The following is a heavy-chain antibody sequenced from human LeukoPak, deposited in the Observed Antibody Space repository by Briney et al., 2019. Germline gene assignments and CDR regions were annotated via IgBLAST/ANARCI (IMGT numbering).Heavy chain of an antibody. J-gene: IGHJ3*02. Sequence: GESLKISCKGSGYSFTTDWIGWVRQMPGKGLEWMGIIYPGDSDTRYSPSFQGQVTISADKSISTSYLQWSSLTASDTAMYYCARLSIVGANTHAFDIWGQGTMVTVSS. CDR2: IYPGDSDT. D-gene: IGHD1-26*01. V-gene: IGHV5-51*01. CDR1: GYSFTTDW. CDR3: ARLSIVGANTHAFDI.